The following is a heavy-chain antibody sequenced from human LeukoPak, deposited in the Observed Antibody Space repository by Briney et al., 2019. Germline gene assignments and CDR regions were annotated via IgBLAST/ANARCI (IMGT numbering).Heavy chain of an antibody. CDR1: GFSFSSYN. J-gene: IGHJ4*02. Sequence: GGSLRLSCAASGFSFSSYNMNWVRQAPGKGLEWVSSISSTSSFIYYADSVKGRFTISRDNAKNSLYLQMNSLRAEDTAVYYCARDLTDDFWSGYHLDYWGQGNLVTVSS. CDR3: ARDLTDDFWSGYHLDY. V-gene: IGHV3-21*01. D-gene: IGHD3-3*01. CDR2: ISSTSSFI.